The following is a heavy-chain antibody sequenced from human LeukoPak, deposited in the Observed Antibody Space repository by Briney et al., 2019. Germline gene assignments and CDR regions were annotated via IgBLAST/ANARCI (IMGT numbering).Heavy chain of an antibody. CDR2: ITSSGNTI. Sequence: PGGSLRLSCAASGFTFSSYSMNWVRQAPGKGLEWISYITSSGNTIYYADSVKGRFTISRDNAKNSLYLQMNSLTDEGTAVYYCARDLAAAGNWGQGTLVTVSS. J-gene: IGHJ4*02. V-gene: IGHV3-48*02. D-gene: IGHD6-13*01. CDR3: ARDLAAAGN. CDR1: GFTFSSYS.